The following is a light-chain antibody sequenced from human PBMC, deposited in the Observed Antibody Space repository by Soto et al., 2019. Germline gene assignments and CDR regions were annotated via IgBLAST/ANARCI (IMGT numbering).Light chain of an antibody. V-gene: IGKV3-11*01. Sequence: EIVLTQSPATLSLSPRERATLSCRASQSVSSYLAWYQQKPGQAPRLLIYDASNRATRIPARFSGSGSGTDFTLTISSLEPEDFAVYYSQRRSNWPPLFTFGPGTKVDIK. CDR1: QSVSSY. CDR3: QRRSNWPPLFT. J-gene: IGKJ3*01. CDR2: DAS.